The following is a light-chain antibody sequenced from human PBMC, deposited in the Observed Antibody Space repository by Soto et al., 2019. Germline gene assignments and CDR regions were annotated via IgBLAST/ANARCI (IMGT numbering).Light chain of an antibody. Sequence: QSVLTHPASVSGSPGQSITISCTGTSSNVGSYKLVSWYQQHPGKAPKLMIFEVSNRPSGISNRFSASKSGNTASLTISGLQAEDEADYYCFSYTSSTAYVFGTGTKVTVL. CDR2: EVS. J-gene: IGLJ1*01. CDR1: SSNVGSYKL. V-gene: IGLV2-14*02. CDR3: FSYTSSTAYV.